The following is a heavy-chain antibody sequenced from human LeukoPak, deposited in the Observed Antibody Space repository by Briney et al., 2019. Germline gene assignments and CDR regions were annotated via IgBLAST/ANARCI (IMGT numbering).Heavy chain of an antibody. D-gene: IGHD6-19*01. CDR1: GGSISNSYYY. CDR2: ISGSGGST. CDR3: AKPEQYSSGWYPAWDY. J-gene: IGHJ4*02. Sequence: PSETLSLTCTVSGGSISNSYYYWGWIRQPPGKGLEWVSAISGSGGSTYYADSVKGRFTISRDNSKNTLYLQMNSLRAEDTAVYYCAKPEQYSSGWYPAWDYWGQGTLVTVSS. V-gene: IGHV3-23*01.